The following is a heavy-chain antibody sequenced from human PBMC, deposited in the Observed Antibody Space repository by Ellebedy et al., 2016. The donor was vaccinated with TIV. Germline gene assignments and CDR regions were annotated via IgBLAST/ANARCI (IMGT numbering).Heavy chain of an antibody. CDR2: ISSSGSTI. Sequence: GESLKISCAASGFTFSDYYMSWIRQAPGKGLEWVSYISSSGSTIYYADSVRGRFTISRDKAKKSVYLQMNSLTVEDTAIYYCARDAMLWIFDSWGQGTLVTVSS. CDR1: GFTFSDYY. CDR3: ARDAMLWIFDS. D-gene: IGHD2-2*01. V-gene: IGHV3-11*04. J-gene: IGHJ4*02.